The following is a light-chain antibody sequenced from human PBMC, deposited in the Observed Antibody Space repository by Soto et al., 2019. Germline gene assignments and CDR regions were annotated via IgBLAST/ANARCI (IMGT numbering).Light chain of an antibody. CDR1: QSVLYSSNNKNY. Sequence: DIVMTQSPDSLAVSLGERATINCKSSQSVLYSSNNKNYLTWYQQKPGQPPKLLIYWASTRESGVPVRFSGSGSGTDFTLTISSLQAEDVAVYYCQQYYSTPWTFGQGTKVEIK. V-gene: IGKV4-1*01. CDR3: QQYYSTPWT. CDR2: WAS. J-gene: IGKJ1*01.